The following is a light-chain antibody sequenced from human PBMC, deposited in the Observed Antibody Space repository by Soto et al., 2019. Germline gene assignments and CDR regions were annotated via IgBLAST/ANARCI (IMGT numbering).Light chain of an antibody. CDR2: EVT. J-gene: IGLJ3*02. Sequence: QSALTQPPSASGSPGQSVTISCTGTSSDVGGYNYVSWYQQHPGKVPKLMIYEVTKRPSGVPDRFSGSKSGNTASLTVSGLQAEDEAADYCRSYAGSNDSWVFGGGTKLTVL. CDR3: RSYAGSNDSWV. V-gene: IGLV2-8*01. CDR1: SSDVGGYNY.